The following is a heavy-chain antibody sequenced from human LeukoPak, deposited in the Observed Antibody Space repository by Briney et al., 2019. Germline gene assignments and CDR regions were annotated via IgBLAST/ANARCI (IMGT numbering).Heavy chain of an antibody. J-gene: IGHJ4*02. D-gene: IGHD3-9*01. CDR1: GGSISSSSYY. CDR3: ARGLYFDWLLEPYFDY. CDR2: IYYSGST. V-gene: IGHV4-39*07. Sequence: PSETLSLTCTVSGGSISSSSYYWGWIRQPPGKGLEWIGSIYYSGSTYYNPSLKSRVTISVDTSKNQFSLKLSSVTAADTAVYYCARGLYFDWLLEPYFDYWGQGTLVTVSS.